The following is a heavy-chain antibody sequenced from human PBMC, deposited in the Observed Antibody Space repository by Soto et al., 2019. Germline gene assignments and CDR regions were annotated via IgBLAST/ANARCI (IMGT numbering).Heavy chain of an antibody. V-gene: IGHV1-2*02. CDR2: MNPNTGDS. CDR1: GYTFTGYY. D-gene: IGHD1-1*01. J-gene: IGHJ4*02. CDR3: ARRAETNGWNGFGADKYYFDF. Sequence: ASVKVSCKASGYTFTGYYMHWVRQATGQGLEWMGWMNPNTGDSSYAQKFQGRVTMTSDTSITTAHMELSSLRSEDTAVYYCARRAETNGWNGFGADKYYFDFWGQGTLVTVSS.